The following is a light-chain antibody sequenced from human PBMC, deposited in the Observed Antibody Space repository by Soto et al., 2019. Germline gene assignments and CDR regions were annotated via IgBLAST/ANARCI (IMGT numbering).Light chain of an antibody. CDR1: QSVSSN. V-gene: IGKV3-15*01. CDR3: QQYNNWASS. CDR2: GAS. J-gene: IGKJ1*01. Sequence: EIVMTQSPATLSVSPGERATLSCRASQSVSSNFACYQQKPGRAPRLLIYGASTRATGIPARFSGSGSGTEFTLTISSLQSEDFSVYYCQQYNNWASSFGQWTKGDIK.